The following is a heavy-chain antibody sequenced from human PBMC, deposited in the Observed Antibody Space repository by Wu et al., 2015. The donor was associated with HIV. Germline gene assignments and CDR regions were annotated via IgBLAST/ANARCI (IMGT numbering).Heavy chain of an antibody. CDR3: ARARGYYGMDV. J-gene: IGHJ6*02. V-gene: IGHV1-8*01. Sequence: QVQLVQSGAEVKKPGSSVKVSCKASGGTFISYTINWVRQAPGQGLEWMGWMNPKSGNTGYAQKFQGRVTMTRETSISTVYMELSSLRSEDTAVYYCARARGYYGMDVWGQGTTVTVSS. D-gene: IGHD2-15*01. CDR1: GGTFISYT. CDR2: MNPKSGNT.